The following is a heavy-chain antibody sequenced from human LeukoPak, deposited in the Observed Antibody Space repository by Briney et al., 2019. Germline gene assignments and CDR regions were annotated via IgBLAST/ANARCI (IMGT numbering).Heavy chain of an antibody. V-gene: IGHV1-8*02. CDR2: MNPNSGNT. CDR1: GYTFTGYY. D-gene: IGHD6-19*01. CDR3: ARIVNGAVAAH. Sequence: ASVKVSCKASGYTFTGYYMHWVRQATGQGLEWMGWMNPNSGNTGYAQKFQGRVTMTRNTSISTAYMELSSLRSEDTAVYYCARIVNGAVAAHWGQGTLVTVSS. J-gene: IGHJ4*02.